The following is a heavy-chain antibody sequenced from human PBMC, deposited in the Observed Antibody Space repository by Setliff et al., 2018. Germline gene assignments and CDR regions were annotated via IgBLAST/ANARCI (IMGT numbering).Heavy chain of an antibody. D-gene: IGHD2-21*02. Sequence: GGSLRLSCAASGFTFSSYGMHWVRQAPGKGLEWVAVIWSDGSNKYYADSVKGRFTISRDNSKNTLYLQTNSLRAEDTAVYCCAKCGGDHCCPLYQYYMDVWGKGTTVTVSS. CDR3: AKCGGDHCCPLYQYYMDV. CDR1: GFTFSSYG. CDR2: IWSDGSNK. J-gene: IGHJ6*03. V-gene: IGHV3-33*06.